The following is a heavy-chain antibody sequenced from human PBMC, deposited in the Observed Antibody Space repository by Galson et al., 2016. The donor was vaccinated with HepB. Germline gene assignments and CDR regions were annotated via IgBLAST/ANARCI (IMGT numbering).Heavy chain of an antibody. CDR3: AKEGRLGDGLDV. CDR2: ISGSGGGA. CDR1: GFTFRSYG. J-gene: IGHJ6*02. V-gene: IGHV3-23*01. D-gene: IGHD3-10*01. Sequence: CAASGFTFRSYGMNWVRQAPGKGLEWVSGISGSGGGAYYGDSVKGRFTISRDNSKNTLHLQINSLRAEDTAVYYCAKEGRLGDGLDVWGQGTTVTVSS.